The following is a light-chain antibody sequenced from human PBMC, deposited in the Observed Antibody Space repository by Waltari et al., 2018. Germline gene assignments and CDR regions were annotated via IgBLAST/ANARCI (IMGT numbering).Light chain of an antibody. J-gene: IGLJ3*02. CDR1: GSHLGAGSD. CDR3: QSYDTSLSVV. CDR2: GSS. Sequence: QSVLTQPPSVSGAPGQRVTISCTGSGSHLGAGSDRHWYQQLPRAAPKLLIYGSSTRPLGVPDRFFGSTSGTSASLAITGLQAEDEADYYCQSYDTSLSVVFGGGTKLTVL. V-gene: IGLV1-40*01.